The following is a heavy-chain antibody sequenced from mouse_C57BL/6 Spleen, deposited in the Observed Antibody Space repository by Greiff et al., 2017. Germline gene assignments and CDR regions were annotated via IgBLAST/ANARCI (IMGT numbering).Heavy chain of an antibody. Sequence: QVQLQQPGAELVKPGASVKLSCKASGYTFTSYWMHWVKQRPGQGLEWIGMIHPNSGSTNYNEKFKSKATLTVDNSSSTAYMQLSSLTSEDSAVYYGAREGYCGSSSAWFAYWGQGTLVTVSA. CDR1: GYTFTSYW. J-gene: IGHJ3*01. V-gene: IGHV1-64*01. CDR3: AREGYCGSSSAWFAY. D-gene: IGHD1-1*01. CDR2: IHPNSGST.